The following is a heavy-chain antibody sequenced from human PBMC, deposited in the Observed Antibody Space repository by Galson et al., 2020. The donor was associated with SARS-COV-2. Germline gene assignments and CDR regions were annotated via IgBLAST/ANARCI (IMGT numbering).Heavy chain of an antibody. CDR1: GYSISSNYY. Sequence: SQTLSLTCNITGYSISSNYYWAWIRQPPGKGLDWIGSIHHSGTTHYNPSLKSRVTMSIDTSKNQFSLKVSSVTAADTAVYYCVRDLNHFYYYYMDVWGKGATVIVS. J-gene: IGHJ6*03. CDR2: IHHSGTT. V-gene: IGHV4-38-2*02. CDR3: VRDLNHFYYYYMDV.